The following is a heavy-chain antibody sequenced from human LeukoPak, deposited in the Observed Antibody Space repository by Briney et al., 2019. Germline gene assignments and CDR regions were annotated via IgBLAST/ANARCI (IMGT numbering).Heavy chain of an antibody. D-gene: IGHD2-21*02. CDR1: GYTFTGYY. CDR3: ARSCSGGDCHQTYYFDY. CDR2: INPNSGGT. J-gene: IGHJ4*02. Sequence: ASVKVSCKASGYTFTGYYMHLVRQAPGQGLEWMGWINPNSGGTNYAQKFQGRVTMTRDTSISTAYMELSRLRSDDTAVYYCARSCSGGDCHQTYYFDYWGQGTLVTVSS. V-gene: IGHV1-2*02.